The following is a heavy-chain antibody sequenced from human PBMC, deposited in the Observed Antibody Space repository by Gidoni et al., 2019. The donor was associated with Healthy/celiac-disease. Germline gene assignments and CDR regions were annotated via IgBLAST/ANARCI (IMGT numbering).Heavy chain of an antibody. CDR3: ARVSSGSYWGPFDY. J-gene: IGHJ4*02. Sequence: QVQLVESGGGVFQPGRSLRLSCAASGFTSSSTGMHWVRQAPGKGLEWVAVIWYDGSNKYYADSVKGRFTISRDNSKNTLYLQMNSLRAEDTAVYYCARVSSGSYWGPFDYWGQGTLVTVSS. D-gene: IGHD1-26*01. V-gene: IGHV3-33*01. CDR2: IWYDGSNK. CDR1: GFTSSSTG.